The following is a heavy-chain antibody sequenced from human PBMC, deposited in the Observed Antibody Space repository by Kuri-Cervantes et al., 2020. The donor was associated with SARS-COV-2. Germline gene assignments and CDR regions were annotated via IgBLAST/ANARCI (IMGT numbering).Heavy chain of an antibody. D-gene: IGHD1-26*01. J-gene: IGHJ6*03. CDR2: INPNSGGT. CDR1: GYTFTGYY. Sequence: ASVKVSCKASGYTFTGYYMHWVRRAPGQGLEWMGWINPNSGGTNYAQKFQGRVTMTRDTSISTAYMELSRLRSDDTAVYYCAREGVGAHKGYYMDVWGKGTTVTVSS. V-gene: IGHV1-2*02. CDR3: AREGVGAHKGYYMDV.